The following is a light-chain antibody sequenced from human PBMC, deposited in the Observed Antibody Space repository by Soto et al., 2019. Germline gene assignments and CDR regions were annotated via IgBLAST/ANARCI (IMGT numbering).Light chain of an antibody. J-gene: IGLJ2*01. Sequence: QSALTQPASVSGSPGQSIAISCTGTSSDVGGYNYVSWYQQHPGKAPKLMIFEVSNRPSGVSNRFSGSKSGNTASLTISGLQAEDEADYYCSSYTGSSINPVVFGGGTKLTVL. CDR1: SSDVGGYNY. V-gene: IGLV2-14*01. CDR2: EVS. CDR3: SSYTGSSINPVV.